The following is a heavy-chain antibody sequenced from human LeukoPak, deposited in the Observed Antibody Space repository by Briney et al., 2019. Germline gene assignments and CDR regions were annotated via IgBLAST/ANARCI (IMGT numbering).Heavy chain of an antibody. CDR2: IYYSGST. J-gene: IGHJ4*02. Sequence: SETLSLTCTVSGGSISSYYWSWIRQPPGKGLEWIGYIYYSGSTNYNPSLKSRVTISVDTSKNQFSLKLSSVTAADTAVYYCARVVYGSGSYYNYLDYFDYWGQGTLVTVSS. CDR3: ARVVYGSGSYYNYLDYFDY. D-gene: IGHD3-10*01. V-gene: IGHV4-59*01. CDR1: GGSISSYY.